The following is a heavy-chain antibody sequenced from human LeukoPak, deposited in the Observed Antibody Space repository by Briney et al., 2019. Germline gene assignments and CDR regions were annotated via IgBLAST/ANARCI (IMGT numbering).Heavy chain of an antibody. D-gene: IGHD6-19*01. CDR2: ISWNSGSI. V-gene: IGHV3-9*01. Sequence: PGGSLRLSCAASGFTFDDYAMHWVRQAPGKGLEWVSGISWNSGSIGYADSVKGRFTISRDNAKNSLYLQMNSLRAEDTALYYCARDRRSVAGTELDYWGQGTLVTVSS. CDR1: GFTFDDYA. J-gene: IGHJ4*02. CDR3: ARDRRSVAGTELDY.